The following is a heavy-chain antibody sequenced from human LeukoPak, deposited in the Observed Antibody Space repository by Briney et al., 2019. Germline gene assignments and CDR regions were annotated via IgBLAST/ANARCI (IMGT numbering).Heavy chain of an antibody. CDR3: AKDTGGSTTYYYGMDV. V-gene: IGHV3-43D*04. J-gene: IGHJ6*04. Sequence: GGSLRLSCVASGFTSDDYAMHWVRPALREGLGWVSLIIWEGGSTYYADSVKGRFTISRDNSKNSLYLQMNSLRAEDTALYYCAKDTGGSTTYYYGMDVWGKGTTVTVSS. D-gene: IGHD2-15*01. CDR2: IIWEGGST. CDR1: GFTSDDYA.